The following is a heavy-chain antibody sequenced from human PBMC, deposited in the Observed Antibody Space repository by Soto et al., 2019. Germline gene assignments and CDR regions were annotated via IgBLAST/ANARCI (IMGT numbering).Heavy chain of an antibody. Sequence: GESLKISCEASGYRFTSYWINWVRQRPGKGLEWMGRIDPTDSYTDYSPSFQGHVTISADKSISTAYLQWSSLKASDTAMYYCARHVRDYYDSSDQRRYYYGMDVWGQGTTVTVSS. CDR2: IDPTDSYT. J-gene: IGHJ6*02. D-gene: IGHD3-22*01. CDR3: ARHVRDYYDSSDQRRYYYGMDV. V-gene: IGHV5-10-1*01. CDR1: GYRFTSYW.